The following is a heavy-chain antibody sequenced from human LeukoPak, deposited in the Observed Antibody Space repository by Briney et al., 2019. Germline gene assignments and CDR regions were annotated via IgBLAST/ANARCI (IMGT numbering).Heavy chain of an antibody. D-gene: IGHD2-2*01. J-gene: IGHJ4*02. CDR3: ARAGEGVPAPPRVFDY. CDR2: INPSGGST. V-gene: IGHV1-46*01. CDR1: GYTFTSYY. Sequence: VASVTVSCTASGYTFTSYYMHWVRQAPGQGLEWMGIINPSGGSTSYAQKFQGRVTMTRDTSTSTVYMELSSLRSEDTAVYYCARAGEGVPAPPRVFDYWGQGTLVTVSS.